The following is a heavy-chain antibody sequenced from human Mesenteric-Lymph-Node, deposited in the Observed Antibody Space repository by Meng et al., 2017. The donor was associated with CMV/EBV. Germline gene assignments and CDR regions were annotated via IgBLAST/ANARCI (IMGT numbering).Heavy chain of an antibody. V-gene: IGHV3-53*01. D-gene: IGHD3-22*01. CDR1: GGSINSGDYY. J-gene: IGHJ6*02. CDR3: ARDQRGYDSSGYGYYGMDV. Sequence: ETLSLTCTVSGGSINSGDYYWGWVRQAPGKGLEWVSVIYSGGSTYYADSVKGRFTISRDNSKNTLYLQMNSLRAEDTAVYYCARDQRGYDSSGYGYYGMDVWGQGTTVTVSS. CDR2: IYSGGST.